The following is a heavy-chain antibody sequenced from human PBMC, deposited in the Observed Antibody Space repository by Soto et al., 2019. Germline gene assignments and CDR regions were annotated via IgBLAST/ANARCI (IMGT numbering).Heavy chain of an antibody. J-gene: IGHJ4*02. D-gene: IGHD3-22*01. Sequence: EVQLVESGGGLVKPGGSLRLSCAASGFTFSTYSMNWVRQAPGKGLEWVSSISSSSSYIYYADSVKGRFTISRDNAKNSRHLQMNSLRAEDTAVYYCARDQYDSSGYLASLGYWGQGTLVTVSS. CDR3: ARDQYDSSGYLASLGY. CDR2: ISSSSSYI. CDR1: GFTFSTYS. V-gene: IGHV3-21*01.